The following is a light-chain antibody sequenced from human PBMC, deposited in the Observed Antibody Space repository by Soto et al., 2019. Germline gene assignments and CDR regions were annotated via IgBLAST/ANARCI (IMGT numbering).Light chain of an antibody. V-gene: IGKV3-11*01. J-gene: IGKJ5*01. Sequence: EIVLTQSPATLSLSPGERATLSCRASQSVSSNLAWYQQKPGQAPRLLIYDASNRATGIPARFSGSGSGTDFTLTISRLEPEDFAVYYCQRGDTFGQVTRLEIK. CDR1: QSVSSN. CDR2: DAS. CDR3: QRGDT.